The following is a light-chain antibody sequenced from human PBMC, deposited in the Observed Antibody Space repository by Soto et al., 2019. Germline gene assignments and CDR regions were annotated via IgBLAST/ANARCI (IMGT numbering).Light chain of an antibody. CDR2: DVS. CDR1: SSDVGGYND. Sequence: QSVLTQPASVSGSPGQSITISCTGTSSDVGGYNDVSWYQQHPGKAPKLMLYDVSNRPSGVSNRFSGSKSGNTASLTISGLQAEDEADYYCSSYTSSSNWVFGGGTQLTV. J-gene: IGLJ3*02. CDR3: SSYTSSSNWV. V-gene: IGLV2-14*01.